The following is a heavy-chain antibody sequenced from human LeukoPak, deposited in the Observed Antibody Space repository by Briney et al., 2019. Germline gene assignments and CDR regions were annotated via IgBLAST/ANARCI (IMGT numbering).Heavy chain of an antibody. CDR1: GFTFSTYA. CDR3: AKGSVSSLLQPNFDC. Sequence: GGSLRLSCAASGFTFSTYAMSWVRQAPGKGLEWVSIISGSGGTTFYADSVKGRFTISRDNSKNMLFLQMNSLKVEDTAIYYCAKGSVSSLLQPNFDCWGQGTLVTVSS. V-gene: IGHV3-23*01. CDR2: ISGSGGTT. D-gene: IGHD3-10*01. J-gene: IGHJ4*02.